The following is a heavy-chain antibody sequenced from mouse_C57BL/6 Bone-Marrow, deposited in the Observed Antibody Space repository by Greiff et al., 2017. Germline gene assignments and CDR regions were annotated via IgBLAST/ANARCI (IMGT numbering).Heavy chain of an antibody. CDR1: GFNIKDDY. J-gene: IGHJ3*01. V-gene: IGHV14-4*01. Sequence: VQLQQSGAELVRPGASVKLSCTASGFNIKDDYMHWVKQRPEQGLEWIGWIVPENGDTEYASKFQGKATITADTSSNTAYLQLSSLTSKDTAVYYCTDYYGSSGAYWGQGTLVTVSA. CDR3: TDYYGSSGAY. D-gene: IGHD1-1*01. CDR2: IVPENGDT.